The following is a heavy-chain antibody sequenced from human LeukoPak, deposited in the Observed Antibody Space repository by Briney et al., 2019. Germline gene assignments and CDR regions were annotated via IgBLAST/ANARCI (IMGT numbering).Heavy chain of an antibody. Sequence: GGSLRLSCAASGFTFSSYAMHWVRQAPGKGLEWVSYISSSSSTIYYADSVKGRFTISRDSAKNSLYLQMNSLRAEDTAVYYCARDLRVVITLGAFDIWGQGTMVTVSS. J-gene: IGHJ3*02. CDR3: ARDLRVVITLGAFDI. CDR1: GFTFSSYA. CDR2: ISSSSSTI. D-gene: IGHD3-22*01. V-gene: IGHV3-48*01.